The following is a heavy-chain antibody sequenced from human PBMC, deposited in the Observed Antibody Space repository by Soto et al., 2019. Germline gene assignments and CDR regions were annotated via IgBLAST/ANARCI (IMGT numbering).Heavy chain of an antibody. D-gene: IGHD3-22*01. CDR2: IYYSAST. J-gene: IGHJ6*02. Sequence: QVQLQESGPGLVKPSQTLSLTFTVSGGSISSGDYYWSWIRQPPGKGLEWVGYIYYSASTYNNTSLKSRVTISKDTSKNQFFLKLNSVTAADTAVYYCARVRILGSGYYVDRSYLDVWGQGTTVTVSS. CDR1: GGSISSGDYY. V-gene: IGHV4-30-4*08. CDR3: ARVRILGSGYYVDRSYLDV.